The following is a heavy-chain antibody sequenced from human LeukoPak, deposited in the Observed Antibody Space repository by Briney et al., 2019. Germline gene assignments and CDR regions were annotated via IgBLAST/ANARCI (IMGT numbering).Heavy chain of an antibody. V-gene: IGHV4-39*02. Sequence: SETLSLTCTVSGGSFSSSSYYWGWIRQPPGKGLEWIGSIYYSGSTYYNPSLKSRVTISVDTSKNQFSLKLSSVTAADTAVYYCAREIAAQGVSPALTDSIAAAQYYYYYMDVWGKGTTVTVSS. CDR1: GGSFSSSSYY. CDR2: IYYSGST. J-gene: IGHJ6*03. D-gene: IGHD6-13*01. CDR3: AREIAAQGVSPALTDSIAAAQYYYYYMDV.